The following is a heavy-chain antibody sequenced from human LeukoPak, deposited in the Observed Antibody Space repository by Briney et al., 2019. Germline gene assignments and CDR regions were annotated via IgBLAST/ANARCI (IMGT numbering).Heavy chain of an antibody. Sequence: GGSLRLSCAASGFTFSDYYMSWIRQAPGKGLEWVSYISSSGSTIYYADSVKGRFTISRDNAKNSLYLQMNSPRAEDTAVYYCARDSVVVPAAYRTHWGQGTLVTVSS. CDR2: ISSSGSTI. D-gene: IGHD2-2*01. J-gene: IGHJ4*02. V-gene: IGHV3-11*04. CDR1: GFTFSDYY. CDR3: ARDSVVVPAAYRTH.